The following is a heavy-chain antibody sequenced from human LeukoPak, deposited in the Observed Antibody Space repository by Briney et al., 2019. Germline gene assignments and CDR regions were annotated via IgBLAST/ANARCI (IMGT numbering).Heavy chain of an antibody. D-gene: IGHD4-17*01. V-gene: IGHV3-30*02. CDR3: AKDEGSGGDYQFDY. J-gene: IGHJ4*02. CDR2: IRYDGSNK. Sequence: GGSLRLSCAASVFIFSSYGMHWVRHGPRKGLGWVAFIRYDGSNKYYADSVRGRFTISRDNSKSTLYLQMNSLRAEDTAVYYCAKDEGSGGDYQFDYWGQGTLVTVSS. CDR1: VFIFSSYG.